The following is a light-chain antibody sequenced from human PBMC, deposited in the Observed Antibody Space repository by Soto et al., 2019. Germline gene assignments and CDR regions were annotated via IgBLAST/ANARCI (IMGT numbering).Light chain of an antibody. Sequence: QSALTQPPSASGSPGQSVTISCTGTSSDVGRFNFVSWYQQHPGKAPRLLIYEVTKRPSGVPDRFSASKSGNAASLTVSGLQAEDEADYFCSSYTGSRDFYVFGTGTKVTV. CDR3: SSYTGSRDFYV. V-gene: IGLV2-8*01. J-gene: IGLJ1*01. CDR2: EVT. CDR1: SSDVGRFNF.